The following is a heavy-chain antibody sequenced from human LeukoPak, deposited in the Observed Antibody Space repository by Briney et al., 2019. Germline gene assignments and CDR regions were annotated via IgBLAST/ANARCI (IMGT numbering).Heavy chain of an antibody. Sequence: PGGSLRLSCAASGFTVSSNYRSWVRQAPGKGLEWVSVIYSGGTTYYADSVKGRFTISRDNSKNTLYLQMNSLRAEDTAVYYCARDSSGLSYFDYWGQGTLVTVSS. CDR3: ARDSSGLSYFDY. CDR2: IYSGGTT. CDR1: GFTVSSNY. D-gene: IGHD3-22*01. J-gene: IGHJ4*02. V-gene: IGHV3-66*01.